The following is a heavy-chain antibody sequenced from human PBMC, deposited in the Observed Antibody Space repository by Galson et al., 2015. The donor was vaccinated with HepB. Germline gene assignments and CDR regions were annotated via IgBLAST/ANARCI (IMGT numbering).Heavy chain of an antibody. J-gene: IGHJ6*04. CDR3: AKDGAFCSNGVCGMDV. D-gene: IGHD2-8*01. CDR2: ISFDGSHK. V-gene: IGHV3-30*18. CDR1: GFTFRNYG. Sequence: SLRLSCAASGFTFRNYGMHWVRQAPGKGLEWVAVISFDGSHKYCADSVKGRFSISRDNSKNTLYLQMNSLRAEDTAVYYCAKDGAFCSNGVCGMDVWGKGTTITVSS.